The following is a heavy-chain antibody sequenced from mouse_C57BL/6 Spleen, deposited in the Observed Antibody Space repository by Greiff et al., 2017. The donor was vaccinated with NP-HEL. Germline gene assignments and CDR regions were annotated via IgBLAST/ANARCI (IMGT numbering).Heavy chain of an antibody. Sequence: QVQLKESGAELAKPGASVKLSCKASGYTFTSYWMHWVKQRPGQGLEWIGYINPSGGDTKYNQKFKDKATLTADKSSSTAYMQLSSLTYEDSAVFYCERSKLACDDWGKGTTLTVSS. J-gene: IGHJ2*01. D-gene: IGHD4-1*01. CDR3: ERSKLACDD. V-gene: IGHV1-7*01. CDR1: GYTFTSYW. CDR2: INPSGGDT.